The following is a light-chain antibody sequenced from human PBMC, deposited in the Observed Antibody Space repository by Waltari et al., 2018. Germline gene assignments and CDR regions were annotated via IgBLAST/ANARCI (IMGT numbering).Light chain of an antibody. CDR1: ALPKQY. V-gene: IGLV3-25*03. Sequence: SSELTQPPSVSVSPGQTARITCFGDALPKQYANWYQQKSGQAPVQIMYKDSERPSEIPERFSGSPSGTTVTLTISGVQPQDEADYYCQAADINGLSWVFGGGTKLTVL. J-gene: IGLJ3*02. CDR3: QAADINGLSWV. CDR2: KDS.